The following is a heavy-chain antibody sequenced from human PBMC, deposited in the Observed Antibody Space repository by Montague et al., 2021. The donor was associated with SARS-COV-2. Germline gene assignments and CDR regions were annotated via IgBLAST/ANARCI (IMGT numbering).Heavy chain of an antibody. CDR3: ASGIYPSGSYYNRYYYGLNI. J-gene: IGHJ6*02. V-gene: IGHV4-34*01. CDR2: INHSANT. D-gene: IGHD3-10*01. CDR1: GGSLSGYY. Sequence: SETLSLTCAVYGGSLSGYYWSWIRQPPEKGLEWIGEINHSANTKXHPSLKSPVTISIDTSKNQFSLKMTSVTAADTATYYCASGIYPSGSYYNRYYYGLNIWGPGTTVIVSS.